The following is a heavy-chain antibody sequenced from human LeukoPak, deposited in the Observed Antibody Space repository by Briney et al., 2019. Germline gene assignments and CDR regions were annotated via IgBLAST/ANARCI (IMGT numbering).Heavy chain of an antibody. CDR3: AKDRQWGGPFRFDP. J-gene: IGHJ5*02. CDR2: ISDSGGTP. V-gene: IGHV3-23*01. CDR1: GFTFSNYA. Sequence: PGGSLRLSCAASGFTFSNYAMSWVRQAPGKGLEWVSGISDSGGTPYYADSVKGRFTISRDNSKNTLYLQMNSLRDEDTAVYYCAKDRQWGGPFRFDPWGQGALVTVSS. D-gene: IGHD6-19*01.